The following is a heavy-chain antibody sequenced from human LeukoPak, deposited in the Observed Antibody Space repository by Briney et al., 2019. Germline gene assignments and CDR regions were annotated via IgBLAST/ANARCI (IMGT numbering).Heavy chain of an antibody. CDR2: ITSSSSYI. CDR1: GFAFSSYS. J-gene: IGHJ5*02. D-gene: IGHD6-25*01. Sequence: GGSLRLSCAASGFAFSSYSMSWVRQAPGKGLEWVSSITSSSSYIYYADSVKGRFTISRDDAKNSLYLQMNSLRVEDTAVYYCARERQTFDPGGQGTLVPVSS. CDR3: ARERQTFDP. V-gene: IGHV3-21*01.